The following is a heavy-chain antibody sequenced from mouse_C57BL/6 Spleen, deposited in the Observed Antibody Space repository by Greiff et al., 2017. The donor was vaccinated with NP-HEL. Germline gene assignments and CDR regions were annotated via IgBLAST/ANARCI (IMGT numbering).Heavy chain of an antibody. CDR2: IYPSDSET. Sequence: VQLQQPGAELVRPGSSVKLSCKASGYTFTSYWMDWVKQRPGQGLEWIGNIYPSDSETHYNQKFKDKATLTVDKSSSTAYMQLSSLTSEDSAVYYCARAYYYGSNYFDYWGQGTTLTVSS. J-gene: IGHJ2*01. CDR3: ARAYYYGSNYFDY. CDR1: GYTFTSYW. V-gene: IGHV1-61*01. D-gene: IGHD1-1*01.